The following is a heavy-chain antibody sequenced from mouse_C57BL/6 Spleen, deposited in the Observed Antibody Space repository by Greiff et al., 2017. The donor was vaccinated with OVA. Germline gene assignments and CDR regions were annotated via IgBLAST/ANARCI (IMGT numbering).Heavy chain of an antibody. Sequence: QVQLQQSGAELVRPGTSVKVSCKASGYAFTNYLIEWVKQRPGQGLEWIGVINPGSGGTNYNEKFKGKATLTADKSSSTAYMQLSSLTSEDSAVYFCARGVTTVVAEAMDYWGQGTSVTVSS. D-gene: IGHD1-1*01. CDR2: INPGSGGT. CDR1: GYAFTNYL. J-gene: IGHJ4*01. CDR3: ARGVTTVVAEAMDY. V-gene: IGHV1-54*01.